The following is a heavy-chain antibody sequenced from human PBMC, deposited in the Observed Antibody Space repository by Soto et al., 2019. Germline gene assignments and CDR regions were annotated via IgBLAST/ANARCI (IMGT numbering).Heavy chain of an antibody. D-gene: IGHD5-12*01. Sequence: QVQLVQSGAEVKKPGSSVKVSCKASGGTFSSYAISWVRQAPGQGLEWMGGIIPIFGTANYAQKFQGRVTITADESTSTAYMELSSLRSEDTAVYYCASGGHSRWLQTTHYYYYGMDVWGQGTTVTVSS. CDR2: IIPIFGTA. V-gene: IGHV1-69*01. CDR3: ASGGHSRWLQTTHYYYYGMDV. J-gene: IGHJ6*02. CDR1: GGTFSSYA.